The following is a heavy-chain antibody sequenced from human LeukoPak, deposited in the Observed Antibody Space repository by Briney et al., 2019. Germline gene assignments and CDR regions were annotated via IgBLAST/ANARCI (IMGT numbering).Heavy chain of an antibody. J-gene: IGHJ4*02. V-gene: IGHV4-39*01. Sequence: SETLSLTCTVSGXSISSSSYYWGWVRQPPGKGLEWIGSISYSGSTYYNPSLKSRVTISVDTSKNQFSLKLTSVTAADTAVYYCASRSYTSGWSHWGQGTLVTVSS. CDR1: GXSISSSSYY. CDR3: ASRSYTSGWSH. CDR2: ISYSGST. D-gene: IGHD6-19*01.